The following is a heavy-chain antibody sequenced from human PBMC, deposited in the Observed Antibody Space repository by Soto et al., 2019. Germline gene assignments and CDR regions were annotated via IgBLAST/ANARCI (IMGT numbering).Heavy chain of an antibody. J-gene: IGHJ5*02. CDR3: ARGGPYYTGIWSWFDP. CDR1: GGSISSYY. CDR2: IYYSGST. D-gene: IGHD3-3*01. V-gene: IGHV4-59*01. Sequence: PSETLSLTCTVSGGSISSYYWSWIRQPPGKGLEWIGYIYYSGSTNYNPSLKSRVTISVDTSKNQFSLKLSSVTAADTAVYYCARGGPYYTGIWSWFDPWGQGTLVTVSS.